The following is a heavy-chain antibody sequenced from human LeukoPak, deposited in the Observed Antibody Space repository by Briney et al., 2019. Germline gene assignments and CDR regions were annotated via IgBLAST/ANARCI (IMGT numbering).Heavy chain of an antibody. J-gene: IGHJ6*03. V-gene: IGHV4-34*01. CDR2: INHSGST. Sequence: SETLSLTCAVYGGSFSGYYWSWIRQPPGKGLEWIGEINHSGSTNYNPSLKSRVTISVDTSKNQFSLKLSSVTAADTAVYYCARHPSRLGYCSGGSCYSFGHYYYYYYMDVWGKGTTVTVSS. D-gene: IGHD2-15*01. CDR1: GGSFSGYY. CDR3: ARHPSRLGYCSGGSCYSFGHYYYYYYMDV.